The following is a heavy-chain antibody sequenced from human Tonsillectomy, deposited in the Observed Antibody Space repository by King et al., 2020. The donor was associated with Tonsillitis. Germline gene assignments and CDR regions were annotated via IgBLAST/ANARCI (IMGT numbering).Heavy chain of an antibody. Sequence: VQLQQWGAGLLKPSETLSLTCGVYGGSFSGYYWSWIRQSPGKGLEWIGEINHSGSTNYNPSLKSRVTISVDTSNNQFSLKLRSVTAADAAVDYCARDPTQGVVAAAHYFDYWGQGTLVTVSS. CDR1: GGSFSGYY. V-gene: IGHV4-34*01. J-gene: IGHJ4*02. CDR3: ARDPTQGVVAAAHYFDY. CDR2: INHSGST. D-gene: IGHD2-15*01.